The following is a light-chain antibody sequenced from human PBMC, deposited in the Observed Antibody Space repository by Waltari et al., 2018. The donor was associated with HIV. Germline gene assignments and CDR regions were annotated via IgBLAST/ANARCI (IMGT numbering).Light chain of an antibody. Sequence: SYVLTQSPSVSVAPGQTAIITCGGNNIGSKRVHWYQQRPGQAPVVIIFDDDDRPSGIPERFSGSNSGDTATLSISRVEAGDEADYFCQVWDIITDEVIFGGGTKMTVL. J-gene: IGLJ2*01. CDR3: QVWDIITDEVI. CDR1: NIGSKR. CDR2: DDD. V-gene: IGLV3-21*01.